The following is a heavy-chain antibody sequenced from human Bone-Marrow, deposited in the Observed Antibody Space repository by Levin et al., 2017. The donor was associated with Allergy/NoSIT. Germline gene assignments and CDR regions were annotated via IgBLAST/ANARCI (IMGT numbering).Heavy chain of an antibody. CDR2: VNPKTGGT. J-gene: IGHJ3*01. CDR3: AILTHYYDSSGPHSFDV. CDR1: GYIFTDYY. Sequence: GESLKISCEASGYIFTDYYIHWVRQAPGQGLEWMGWVNPKTGGTHYIQKFEGRVTMTRDASLSTAYMELSRLTSYDTAVYFCAILTHYYDSSGPHSFDVWGQGTMVTVTS. V-gene: IGHV1-2*02. D-gene: IGHD3-22*01.